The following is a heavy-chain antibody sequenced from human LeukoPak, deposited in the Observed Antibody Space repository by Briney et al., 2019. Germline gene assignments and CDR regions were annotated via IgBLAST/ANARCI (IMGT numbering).Heavy chain of an antibody. Sequence: GGSLRLSCAASGFTFSSYSMNWVRQAPGKGLEWVSSISGSSSYIYYADSVKGRFTISRDNAKNSLYLQMNSLRAEDTAVYYCARDRPRGLWADYWGQGTLVTVSS. V-gene: IGHV3-21*01. CDR3: ARDRPRGLWADY. J-gene: IGHJ4*02. CDR1: GFTFSSYS. D-gene: IGHD3-16*01. CDR2: ISGSSSYI.